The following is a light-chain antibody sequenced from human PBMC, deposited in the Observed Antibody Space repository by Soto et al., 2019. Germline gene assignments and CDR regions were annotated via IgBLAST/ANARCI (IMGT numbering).Light chain of an antibody. V-gene: IGLV2-14*01. J-gene: IGLJ1*01. CDR3: GSYTTSSKYV. CDR1: SSDIDAYNY. Sequence: QSALTQPASVSGSPGQSITISCTGTSSDIDAYNYVSWYQQHPGKAPKLMIYDVSNRPSGISNRFSGSKSGNTASLTISGLQAEDAADYYCGSYTTSSKYVFGTGTKVTVL. CDR2: DVS.